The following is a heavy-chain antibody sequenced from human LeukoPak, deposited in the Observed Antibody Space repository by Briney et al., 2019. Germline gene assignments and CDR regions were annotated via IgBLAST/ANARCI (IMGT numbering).Heavy chain of an antibody. CDR2: IKPDGSEK. CDR1: GFTFSSHW. V-gene: IGHV3-7*01. Sequence: GGSLRLSCAASGFTFSSHWMSWVRQAPGKGLEWVGNIKPDGSEKYYVDSLKGRFIISRDNAKNSLYLQMNSLRAEDTAVYYCARDIDYWGQGTLVTVSS. J-gene: IGHJ4*02. CDR3: ARDIDY.